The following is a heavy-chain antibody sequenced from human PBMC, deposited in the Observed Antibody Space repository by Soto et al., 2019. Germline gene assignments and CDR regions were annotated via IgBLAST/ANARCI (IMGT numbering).Heavy chain of an antibody. CDR1: GGSISSYY. CDR2: IYYSGST. J-gene: IGHJ5*02. Sequence: PSETLSLTCTVSGGSISSYYWSWIRQPPGKGLEWTGYIYYSGSTNYNPSLKSRVTISVDTSKNQFSLKLSSVTAADTAVYYCARDRTEPAAIGVGDWFDPWGQGTLVTV. V-gene: IGHV4-59*01. CDR3: ARDRTEPAAIGVGDWFDP. D-gene: IGHD2-2*01.